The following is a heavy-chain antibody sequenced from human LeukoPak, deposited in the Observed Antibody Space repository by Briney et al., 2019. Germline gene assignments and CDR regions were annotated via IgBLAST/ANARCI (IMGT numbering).Heavy chain of an antibody. CDR3: ARDGRSAVGPYYFDY. CDR2: ISSSSSYI. CDR1: GFTFRSCW. Sequence: PGGSLRLSCAASGFTFRSCWMNWVRQAPGRGLEWVSSISSSSSYIYYADSVKGRFTISRDNAKNSLYLQMNSLRAEDTAVYYCARDGRSAVGPYYFDYWGQGTLVTVSS. J-gene: IGHJ4*02. D-gene: IGHD6-19*01. V-gene: IGHV3-21*01.